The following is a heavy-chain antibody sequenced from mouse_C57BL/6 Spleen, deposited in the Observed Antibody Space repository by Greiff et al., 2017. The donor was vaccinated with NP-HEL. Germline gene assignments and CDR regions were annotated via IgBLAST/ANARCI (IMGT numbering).Heavy chain of an antibody. Sequence: VHVKQSGPELVKPGASVKISCKASGYSFTDYNMNWVKQSNGKSLEWIGVINPNYGTTSYNQNFKGKATLTVDQSSSTDYMQLNSLTSEDYAVYYCARSEITTVVAPYAMDYWGQGTSVTVSS. CDR2: INPNYGTT. CDR1: GYSFTDYN. J-gene: IGHJ4*01. V-gene: IGHV1-39*01. D-gene: IGHD1-1*01. CDR3: ARSEITTVVAPYAMDY.